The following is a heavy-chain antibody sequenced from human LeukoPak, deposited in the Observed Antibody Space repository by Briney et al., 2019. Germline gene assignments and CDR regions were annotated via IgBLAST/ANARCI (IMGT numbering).Heavy chain of an antibody. Sequence: ASETLSLTCTVSXXXXSSYYWSWIRQXXXXXXXXXGYIYYSGSTNYNPSLKSRVTISVDTSKNQFSLKLSSVTAADTAVYYCARERDYGSGGTDYWGQGTLVTVSS. CDR2: IYYSGST. J-gene: IGHJ4*02. D-gene: IGHD3-10*01. CDR3: ARERDYGSGGTDY. CDR1: XXXXSSYY. V-gene: IGHV4-59*01.